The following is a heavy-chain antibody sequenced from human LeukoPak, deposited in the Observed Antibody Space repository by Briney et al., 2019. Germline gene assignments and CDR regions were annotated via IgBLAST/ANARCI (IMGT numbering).Heavy chain of an antibody. V-gene: IGHV4-59*01. Sequence: SETLSLTCTVSGGSISSYYWSWIRQPPGKGLEWIGYIYYSGSSNYNPSLKSRVTISVDTSKNQFSLKLSSVTAADTAVYYCARVPNYYDSSGPCAFDIWGQGTMVTVSS. J-gene: IGHJ3*02. CDR3: ARVPNYYDSSGPCAFDI. D-gene: IGHD3-22*01. CDR1: GGSISSYY. CDR2: IYYSGSS.